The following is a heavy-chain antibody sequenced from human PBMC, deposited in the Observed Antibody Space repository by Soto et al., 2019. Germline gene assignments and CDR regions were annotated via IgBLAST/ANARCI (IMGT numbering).Heavy chain of an antibody. D-gene: IGHD6-6*01. CDR2: ISSSSFSI. V-gene: IGHV3-21*01. J-gene: IGHJ6*02. CDR3: ARNESSNIYGMDV. CDR1: GFTFSSYS. Sequence: PGGSLRLSCAASGFTFSSYSMNWVRQAPGKGLEWVSSISSSSFSINYADSVKGRFSISRDNAQNSLHLQMNNLGAEDTAVYYCARNESSNIYGMDVWGQGTTVTVSS.